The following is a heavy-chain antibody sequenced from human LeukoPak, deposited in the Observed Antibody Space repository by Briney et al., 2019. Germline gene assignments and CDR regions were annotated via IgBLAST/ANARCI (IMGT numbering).Heavy chain of an antibody. CDR1: GFTFSSYA. V-gene: IGHV3-23*01. D-gene: IGHD1-26*01. CDR2: ISGSGDST. CDR3: AKVWWELLSWYFDY. Sequence: GGSLRLFCAACGFTFSSYAVRWVRRAPGKGLEWVSAISGSGDSTYYADSVKGRFTISRDNSKNTLYLQMNSLRAEDTAVYYCAKVWWELLSWYFDYWGQGTLVTVSS. J-gene: IGHJ4*02.